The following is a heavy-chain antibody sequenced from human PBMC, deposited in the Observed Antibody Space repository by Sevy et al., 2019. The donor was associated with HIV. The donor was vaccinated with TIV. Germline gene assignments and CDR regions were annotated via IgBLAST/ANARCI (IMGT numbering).Heavy chain of an antibody. D-gene: IGHD6-19*01. J-gene: IGHJ5*02. V-gene: IGHV1-58*01. Sequence: ASVKVSCKASGFTFTSSAVQWVRQARGQRLEWIGWIVVGSGNTNYAQKFQERVTITRDMSTSTAYMELSSLRSEDTVVYYCAAIAVAGKGGNWFDPWGQGTLVTVSS. CDR1: GFTFTSSA. CDR3: AAIAVAGKGGNWFDP. CDR2: IVVGSGNT.